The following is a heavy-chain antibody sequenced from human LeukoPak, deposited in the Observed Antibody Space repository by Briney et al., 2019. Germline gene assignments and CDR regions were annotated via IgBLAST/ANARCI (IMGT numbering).Heavy chain of an antibody. J-gene: IGHJ4*02. Sequence: GGSLRLSCAASGFTFNSYWMHWVRHAPGKGLVWVSRVNTDGRTTNYADSVRGRFTISRDNAENTLYLQMNSLRVEDTAVYYCSMDLSGAHDYWGQGSVVTVSS. D-gene: IGHD2-2*03. CDR3: SMDLSGAHDY. CDR2: VNTDGRTT. CDR1: GFTFNSYW. V-gene: IGHV3-74*01.